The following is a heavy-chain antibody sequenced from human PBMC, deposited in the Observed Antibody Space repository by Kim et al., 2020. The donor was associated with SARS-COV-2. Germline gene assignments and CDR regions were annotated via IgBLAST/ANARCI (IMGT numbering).Heavy chain of an antibody. D-gene: IGHD3-22*01. V-gene: IGHV1-69*13. Sequence: SVKVSCKASGGTFSSYAISWVRQAPGQGLEWMGGIIPIFGTANYAQKFQGRVTITADESTSTAYMELSSLRSEDTAVYYCARVVEGDSSLYYFDYWGQGTLVTVSS. J-gene: IGHJ4*02. CDR2: IIPIFGTA. CDR3: ARVVEGDSSLYYFDY. CDR1: GGTFSSYA.